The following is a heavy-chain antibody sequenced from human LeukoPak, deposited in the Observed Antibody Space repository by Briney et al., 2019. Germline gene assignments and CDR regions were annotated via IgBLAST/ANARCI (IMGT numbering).Heavy chain of an antibody. V-gene: IGHV3-7*01. CDR1: GFIFSHYW. CDR2: IKEDGTEK. Sequence: PGGSLRLSCSASGFIFSHYWMDWVRQAPGKGLEWVANIKEDGTEKYYVDSVKGRFTISRDNARNSLYLQMNSLRAEDTATYYCSATLDYWGQGVQVTVSS. D-gene: IGHD1-1*01. CDR3: SATLDY. J-gene: IGHJ4*02.